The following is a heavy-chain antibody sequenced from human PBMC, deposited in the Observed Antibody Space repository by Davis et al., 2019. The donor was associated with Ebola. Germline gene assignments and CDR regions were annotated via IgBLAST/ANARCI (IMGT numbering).Heavy chain of an antibody. CDR2: ISPYNGNT. J-gene: IGHJ4*02. CDR3: ARPYSSSWYLGY. V-gene: IGHV1-18*01. D-gene: IGHD6-13*01. Sequence: AASVKVSCKASGYTFTSYGITWVRQAPGQGLEWMGWISPYNGNTNYAQNLQGRATMTTDTSTSTAHMELRSLRSDDTAVYYCARPYSSSWYLGYWGQGTLVTVSS. CDR1: GYTFTSYG.